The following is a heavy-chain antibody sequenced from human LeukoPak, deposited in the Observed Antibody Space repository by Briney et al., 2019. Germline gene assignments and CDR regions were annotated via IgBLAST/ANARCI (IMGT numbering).Heavy chain of an antibody. CDR2: ICTSGST. V-gene: IGHV4-4*07. CDR1: GGSISSYY. D-gene: IGHD1-26*01. J-gene: IGHJ5*02. CDR3: ARAMVGATMNWFDP. Sequence: SETLSLTCTVSGGSISSYYWSWIRQPAGKGLEWIGRICTSGSTNYNPSLKSRVTMSVDTSKNQFSLKLSSVTAADTAVYYCARAMVGATMNWFDPWGQGTLVTVSS.